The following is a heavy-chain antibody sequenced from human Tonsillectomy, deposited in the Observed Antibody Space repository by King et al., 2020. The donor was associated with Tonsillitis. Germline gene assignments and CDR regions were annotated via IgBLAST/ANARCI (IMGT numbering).Heavy chain of an antibody. J-gene: IGHJ4*02. CDR2: IISDGSST. D-gene: IGHD6-13*01. Sequence: VQLVESGGGLVQPGGSLRLSCAASGFTFSSYWMHWVRQAPGKGLVWVSRIISDGSSTSYADSVKGRFTISRGNAKNTLYLQMNSLRAEDTAVYYCARASIAAAGTLSDYWGQGTLVTVSS. CDR1: GFTFSSYW. CDR3: ARASIAAAGTLSDY. V-gene: IGHV3-74*01.